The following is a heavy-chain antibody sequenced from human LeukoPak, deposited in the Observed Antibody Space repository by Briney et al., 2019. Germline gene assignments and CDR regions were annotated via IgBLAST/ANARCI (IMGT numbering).Heavy chain of an antibody. CDR3: ARAGSSSGTTWFDP. J-gene: IGHJ5*02. D-gene: IGHD6-13*01. Sequence: ASVKVSCKASGYTFTGYYMHWVRQAPGQGLEWMGWINPNSGGTNYAQKLQGRVTMTRDTSISTAYMELSRLRSDDTAVYYCARAGSSSGTTWFDPWGQGALVTVSS. V-gene: IGHV1-2*02. CDR2: INPNSGGT. CDR1: GYTFTGYY.